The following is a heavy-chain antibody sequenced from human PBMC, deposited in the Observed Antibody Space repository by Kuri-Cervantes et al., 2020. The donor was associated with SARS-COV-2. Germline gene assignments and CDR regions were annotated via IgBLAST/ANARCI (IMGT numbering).Heavy chain of an antibody. CDR2: VNHRGDT. V-gene: IGHV4-34*01. D-gene: IGHD3-16*01. CDR1: GEAFSGYY. J-gene: IGHJ3*02. Sequence: SETLSLTCAFYGEAFSGYYWTWIRQSPGEGLEWIREVNHRGDTNYNPSLMGRVTISVDTSKNQFSLKLSSVTAADTAVYYCARGLRGFLFTSEGPLDAFDIWGQGTMVTVSS. CDR3: ARGLRGFLFTSEGPLDAFDI.